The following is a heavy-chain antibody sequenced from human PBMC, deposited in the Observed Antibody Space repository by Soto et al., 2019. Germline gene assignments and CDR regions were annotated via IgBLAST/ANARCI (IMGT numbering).Heavy chain of an antibody. Sequence: QLQLVQSGAEVERPGASVRVSCKAYGYPFSKYGISWIRQAPGQGLEWMGWIKPDNGDTNYAQKFQGRVNMTTDTSSNTAYMELRSLRSDDKAVYYCATSYDSGFDPWGQGTLVSVSS. J-gene: IGHJ5*02. D-gene: IGHD5-12*01. CDR3: ATSYDSGFDP. CDR2: IKPDNGDT. V-gene: IGHV1-18*04. CDR1: GYPFSKYG.